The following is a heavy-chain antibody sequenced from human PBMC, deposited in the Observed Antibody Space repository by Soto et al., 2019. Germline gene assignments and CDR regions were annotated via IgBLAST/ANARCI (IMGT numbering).Heavy chain of an antibody. CDR2: ITTSSAYI. J-gene: IGHJ5*02. CDR1: GFTFNTYD. V-gene: IGHV3-21*01. D-gene: IGHD2-21*01. Sequence: EVQLVESGGGLVKPGGSLRLSCAASGFTFNTYDMNWVRQAPGKGLEWVSSITTSSAYIYYADSLKGRITISRDNAKNSLFLQMNSLRAEDTAVYYCERSGTARLLRHSWFDTWGQGTLVTVSS. CDR3: ERSGTARLLRHSWFDT.